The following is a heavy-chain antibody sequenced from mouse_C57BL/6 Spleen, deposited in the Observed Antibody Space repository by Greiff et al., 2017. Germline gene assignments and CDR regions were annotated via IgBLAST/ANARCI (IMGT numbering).Heavy chain of an antibody. Sequence: QVQLQQSGAELVRPGASVTLSCKASGYTFTDYEMHWVKQTPVHGLEWIGAIDPETGGTAYNQKFKGKAILTADKSSSTAYMELRSLTSEDSAVYYFTKSYYSNYGFAYWGQGTLVTVSA. CDR1: GYTFTDYE. CDR2: IDPETGGT. CDR3: TKSYYSNYGFAY. D-gene: IGHD2-5*01. V-gene: IGHV1-15*01. J-gene: IGHJ3*01.